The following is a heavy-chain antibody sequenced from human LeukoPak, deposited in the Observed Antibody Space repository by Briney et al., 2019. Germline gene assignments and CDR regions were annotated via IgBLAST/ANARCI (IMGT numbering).Heavy chain of an antibody. CDR2: INPSGGST. Sequence: GASVKVSCKASGYTFSTYPMNWVRQAPGQGLEWMGIINPSGGSTSYAQKFQGRVTMTRDTSTSTVYMELSSLRSEDTAVYYCARDMGLNFGVVMGTEYNWFDPWGQGTLVTVSS. D-gene: IGHD3-3*01. CDR1: GYTFSTYP. J-gene: IGHJ5*02. V-gene: IGHV1-46*01. CDR3: ARDMGLNFGVVMGTEYNWFDP.